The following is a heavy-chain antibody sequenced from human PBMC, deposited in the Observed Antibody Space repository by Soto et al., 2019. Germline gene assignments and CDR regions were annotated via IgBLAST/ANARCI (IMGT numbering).Heavy chain of an antibody. D-gene: IGHD3-10*01. Sequence: EVQLVESGGGLVQPGRSLRLSCAASGFTFDDYAMHWVRQAPGKGLEWVSGISWNSGSIGYADSVKGRFTISSDNAKKSLYLQMNSLRAEDTALYYCAKDSLFGWFGELSYFDYWGQGTLVTVSS. V-gene: IGHV3-9*01. CDR3: AKDSLFGWFGELSYFDY. J-gene: IGHJ4*02. CDR2: ISWNSGSI. CDR1: GFTFDDYA.